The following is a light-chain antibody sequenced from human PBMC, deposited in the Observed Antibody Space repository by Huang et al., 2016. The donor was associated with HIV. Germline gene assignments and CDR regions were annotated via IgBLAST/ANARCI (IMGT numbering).Light chain of an antibody. V-gene: IGKV3D-15*01. J-gene: IGKJ2*01. CDR1: QHINTH. CDR2: GAS. Sequence: EIVMTQSPATLSVSPGETATLSCRASQHINTHLAWYQQKPCQSPRLLIYGASTRASGTPARFSGSGSGTDFTLTISNLQSEDFAVYYCQQSNDWPPYTFGQGTKL. CDR3: QQSNDWPPYT.